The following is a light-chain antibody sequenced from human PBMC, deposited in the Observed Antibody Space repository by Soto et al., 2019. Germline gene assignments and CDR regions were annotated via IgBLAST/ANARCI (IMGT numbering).Light chain of an antibody. J-gene: IGKJ1*01. CDR3: HQYNSYFQT. CDR1: QSISSW. V-gene: IGKV1-5*01. CDR2: DGS. Sequence: DIQMTQSPSTLSASVGDIVTITCRASQSISSWLAWYQQKPGKAPKLLIYDGSSLESGVPSRFSGSGSGTEFTLNISSLQPDDFATYYCHQYNSYFQTFGQGTKVDIK.